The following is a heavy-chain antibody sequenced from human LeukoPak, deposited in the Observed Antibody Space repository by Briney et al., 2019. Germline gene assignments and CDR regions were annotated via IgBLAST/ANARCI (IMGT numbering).Heavy chain of an antibody. D-gene: IGHD1-26*01. Sequence: SETLSLTCNVSGDSIGSSSYYWGWIRQTPEKGLEWIGSIFYSGSTYYTPSLKSRVTMSLDTSKNQFSLRLTSVTAADTAVYYCARQVAIVEPTYPNWFDSWGQGTLVTVSS. V-gene: IGHV4-39*07. CDR1: GDSIGSSSYY. J-gene: IGHJ5*01. CDR2: IFYSGST. CDR3: ARQVAIVEPTYPNWFDS.